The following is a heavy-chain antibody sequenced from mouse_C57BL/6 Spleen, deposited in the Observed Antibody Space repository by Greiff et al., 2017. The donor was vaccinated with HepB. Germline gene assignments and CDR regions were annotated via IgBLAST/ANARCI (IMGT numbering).Heavy chain of an antibody. CDR3: ARTYYYGSPYAMDY. V-gene: IGHV1-39*01. CDR2: INPNYGTT. Sequence: SGPELVKPGASVKISCKASGYSFTDYNMNWVKQSNGKSLEWIGVINPNYGTTSYNQKFKGKATLTVDQSSSTAYMQLNSLTSEDSAVYYCARTYYYGSPYAMDYWGQGTSVTVSS. D-gene: IGHD1-1*01. J-gene: IGHJ4*01. CDR1: GYSFTDYN.